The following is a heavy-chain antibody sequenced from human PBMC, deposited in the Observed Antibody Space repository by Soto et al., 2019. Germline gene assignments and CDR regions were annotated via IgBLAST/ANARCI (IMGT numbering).Heavy chain of an antibody. V-gene: IGHV4-34*01. Sequence: SETLSLTCAVYGGSFNGYYWSWIRQPPGKGLEWIGEINHSGSTNYNPSLKSRVTISVDTSKNQFSLKLSSVTAADTAVYYCARGYNWNYYYYYGMDVWGQGTTVTVS. D-gene: IGHD1-20*01. CDR3: ARGYNWNYYYYYGMDV. CDR2: INHSGST. CDR1: GGSFNGYY. J-gene: IGHJ6*02.